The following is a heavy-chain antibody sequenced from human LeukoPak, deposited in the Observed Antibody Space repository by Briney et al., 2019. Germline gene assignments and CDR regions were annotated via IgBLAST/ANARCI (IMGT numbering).Heavy chain of an antibody. CDR2: MYYSGGT. J-gene: IGHJ4*02. CDR1: GGSISSTSHY. D-gene: IGHD2-2*01. Sequence: PSETLSLTCTVSGGSISSTSHYWGWIRQPPGKGLEWIGSMYYSGGTYYNPSLKSRVTISIDTSNNQFSLELNSVTAADTAVYYCARLVGYCSSSSCYTFDYWGQGTLVTVTS. V-gene: IGHV4-39*01. CDR3: ARLVGYCSSSSCYTFDY.